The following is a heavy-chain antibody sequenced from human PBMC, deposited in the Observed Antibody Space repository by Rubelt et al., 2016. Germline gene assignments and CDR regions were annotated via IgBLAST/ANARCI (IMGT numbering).Heavy chain of an antibody. D-gene: IGHD2-8*01. Sequence: QVQLQVSGPGLVKPSETLSLTCTVSGGSISGYYWSWIRQPPGKGLEWIGYIYYTESTNYNPSLQGRVTISVDTSKNHVYLRVNAVTSADTAVYYCARRVYADYDYYFDVWCEGTTVTVSS. V-gene: IGHV4-59*01. J-gene: IGHJ6*03. CDR3: ARRVYADYDYYFDV. CDR2: IYYTEST. CDR1: GGSISGYY.